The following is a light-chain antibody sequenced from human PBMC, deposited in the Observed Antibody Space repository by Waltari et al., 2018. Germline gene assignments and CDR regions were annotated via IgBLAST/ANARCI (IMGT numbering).Light chain of an antibody. CDR2: VNT. Sequence: QSVLTQPPSVSGAPGQRVTISCTGTGSNLGAGYDVHWYQQVPGTVPKLLIYVNTNRPSGVPDRCSASKSGTSASLAITGLQAEDEADYYCQTYDSSLTAWVFGGGTKLTVL. CDR3: QTYDSSLTAWV. CDR1: GSNLGAGYD. J-gene: IGLJ3*02. V-gene: IGLV1-40*01.